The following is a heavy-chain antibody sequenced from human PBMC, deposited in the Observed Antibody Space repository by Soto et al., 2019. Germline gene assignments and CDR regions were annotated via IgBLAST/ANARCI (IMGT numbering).Heavy chain of an antibody. D-gene: IGHD2-2*01. J-gene: IGHJ6*03. Sequence: PGESLKISCKGSGYSFTSYWIGWVRQMPGKGLEWMGIIYPGDSDTRYSPSFQGQVTISADKSISTAYLQWSSLKASDTAMYYCARGWYQLIIGRPQHHRPPPRPEALYYYMDVWGKGTTVTVSS. CDR1: GYSFTSYW. CDR3: ARGWYQLIIGRPQHHRPPPRPEALYYYMDV. V-gene: IGHV5-51*01. CDR2: IYPGDSDT.